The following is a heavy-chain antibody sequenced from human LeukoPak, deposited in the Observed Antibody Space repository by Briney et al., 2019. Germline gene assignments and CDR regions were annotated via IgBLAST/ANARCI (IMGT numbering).Heavy chain of an antibody. V-gene: IGHV3-49*04. CDR2: IRSKAHGGTA. J-gene: IGHJ3*02. D-gene: IGHD5-24*01. CDR1: GFTFGDHA. CDR3: AKDGGAIGAFDI. Sequence: GGSLRLSCTASGFTFGDHAMSWVRQAPGKGLEWVGFIRSKAHGGTAEYAASVKGRFTISRDNSKNTLYLQMNSLRAEDTAVYYCAKDGGAIGAFDIWGQGTMVTVSS.